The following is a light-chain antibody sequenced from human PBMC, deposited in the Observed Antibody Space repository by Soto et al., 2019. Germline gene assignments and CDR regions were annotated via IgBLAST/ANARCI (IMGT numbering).Light chain of an antibody. CDR2: EVS. J-gene: IGLJ1*01. V-gene: IGLV2-8*01. CDR3: RSYAGSNTFV. CDR1: SSDIGGFNY. Sequence: QSALTQPPSASGSPGQSVTISCTGTSSDIGGFNYVSWYHQHPGKAPRLMIYEVSKRPSGVPDRFSGSKSGNTASLTVSGLQAGYEADYYCRSYAGSNTFVFGTGTKLTVL.